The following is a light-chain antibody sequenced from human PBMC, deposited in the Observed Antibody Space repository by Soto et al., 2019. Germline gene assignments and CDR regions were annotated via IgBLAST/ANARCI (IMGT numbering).Light chain of an antibody. Sequence: EIVLTQSPGTLSLSPGEGATLSCRASQSVSSSYLAWYQQKPGQARRLLIYGASSRATGIPDRFSGSGSGTDFTLTISRLEPEDFAVYYCQQYANSPLTFGPGTKVDIK. J-gene: IGKJ3*01. CDR2: GAS. CDR3: QQYANSPLT. V-gene: IGKV3-20*01. CDR1: QSVSSSY.